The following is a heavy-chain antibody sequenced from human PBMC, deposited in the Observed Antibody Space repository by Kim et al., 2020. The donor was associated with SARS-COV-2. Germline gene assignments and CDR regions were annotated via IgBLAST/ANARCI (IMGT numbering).Heavy chain of an antibody. CDR2: IGTAGDT. V-gene: IGHV3-13*04. Sequence: GGSLRLSCAASGFTFSSYDMHWVRQATGKGLEWVSAIGTAGDTYYPGSVKGRFTISRENAKNSLYLQMNSLRAGDTAVYYCARVPGYSSSWYGDAFDIWGQGTMVTVSS. J-gene: IGHJ3*02. CDR3: ARVPGYSSSWYGDAFDI. CDR1: GFTFSSYD. D-gene: IGHD6-13*01.